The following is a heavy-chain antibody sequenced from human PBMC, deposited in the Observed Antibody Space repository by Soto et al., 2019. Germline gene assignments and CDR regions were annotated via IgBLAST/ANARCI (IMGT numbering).Heavy chain of an antibody. CDR2: INHSGST. D-gene: IGHD3-3*01. CDR1: GGSFSGYY. J-gene: IGHJ6*02. V-gene: IGHV4-34*01. Sequence: SETLSLTCAVYGGSFSGYYWSWIRQPPGKGLEWIGEINHSGSTNYNPSLKSRVTISVDTSKNQFSLKLSSVTAADTAVYYCARGRILELLSNHYHSRCMDVWGQGTTLTVS. CDR3: ARGRILELLSNHYHSRCMDV.